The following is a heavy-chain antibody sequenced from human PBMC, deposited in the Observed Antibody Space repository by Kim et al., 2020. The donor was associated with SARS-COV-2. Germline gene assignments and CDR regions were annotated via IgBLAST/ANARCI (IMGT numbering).Heavy chain of an antibody. CDR1: GGSISSSSYY. CDR3: AREKRNYYDSSGDLDY. Sequence: SETLSLTCTVSGGSISSSSYYWGWIRQPPGKGLEWIGSIYYSGSTYYNPSLKSRVTISVDTSKNQFSLKLSSVTAADTAVYYCAREKRNYYDSSGDLDYWGQGTLVTVSS. D-gene: IGHD3-22*01. J-gene: IGHJ4*02. V-gene: IGHV4-39*07. CDR2: IYYSGST.